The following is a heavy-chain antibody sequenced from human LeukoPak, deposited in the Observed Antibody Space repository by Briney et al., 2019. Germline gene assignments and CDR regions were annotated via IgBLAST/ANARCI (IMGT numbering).Heavy chain of an antibody. D-gene: IGHD2-15*01. J-gene: IGHJ6*02. V-gene: IGHV4-39*07. CDR3: AREGGMVRPLHYYYGMDV. CDR1: GGSISSSSYY. CDR2: IYYSGST. Sequence: PSETLSLTCTVSGGSISSSSYYWGWIRQPPGKGLEWIGSIYYSGSTYYNPSLKSRVTISVDTSKNQFSLKLSSVTAADTAVYYCAREGGMVRPLHYYYGMDVWGQGTTVTVSS.